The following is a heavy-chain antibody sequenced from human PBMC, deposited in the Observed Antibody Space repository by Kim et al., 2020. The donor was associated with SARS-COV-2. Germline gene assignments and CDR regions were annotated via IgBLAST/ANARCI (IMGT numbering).Heavy chain of an antibody. CDR3: AKESSGYYYVHSYFDY. J-gene: IGHJ4*02. V-gene: IGHV3-23*01. Sequence: GKGRLTLSRDNAKNTLYLQMNSLRAEDTDVYYCAKESSGYYYVHSYFDYWGQGTLVTVSS. D-gene: IGHD3-22*01.